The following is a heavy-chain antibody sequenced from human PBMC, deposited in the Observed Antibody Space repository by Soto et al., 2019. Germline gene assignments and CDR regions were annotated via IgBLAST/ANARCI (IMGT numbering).Heavy chain of an antibody. Sequence: SETLSLTCTVSGVSMSDYYGSWIRQSPGKGLEHIGYLHYSGSANYNPSLKSRVTISMDRSKNQFSLKLTSMTAADTAIYYCARSGHIFAGVIWAQGILVTVSS. CDR3: ARSGHIFAGVI. CDR1: GVSMSDYY. J-gene: IGHJ4*02. V-gene: IGHV4-59*01. CDR2: LHYSGSA. D-gene: IGHD3-16*01.